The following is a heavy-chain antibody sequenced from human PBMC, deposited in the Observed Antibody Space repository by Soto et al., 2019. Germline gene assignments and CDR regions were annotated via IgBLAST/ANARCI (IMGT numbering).Heavy chain of an antibody. D-gene: IGHD1-26*01. Sequence: PGGAVRLSFAASAFTFSRYWMSGFRQVPGKGLEWVANIKQDGGEKNYVDSVKGRFTISRDNAKKSLYLQMNRLRAEDTAVYYCGRDLRDWDSGSYSYDYWGPGTPVTVSS. V-gene: IGHV3-7*04. J-gene: IGHJ4*02. CDR2: IKQDGGEK. CDR3: GRDLRDWDSGSYSYDY. CDR1: AFTFSRYW.